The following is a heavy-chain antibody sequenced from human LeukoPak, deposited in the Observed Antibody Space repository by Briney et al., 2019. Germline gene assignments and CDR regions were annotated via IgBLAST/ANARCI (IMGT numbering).Heavy chain of an antibody. J-gene: IGHJ2*01. CDR2: VYYSGST. V-gene: IGHV4-39*01. D-gene: IGHD6-25*01. CDR3: ARRASGYWYFDL. Sequence: TDTLSLTCTVSGGSISSSSYYWGWIRQPPGKGLECIGSVYYSGSTYYSPSLKSRVTISVDTSKTQFSLKLSSVAAADTAVYYCARRASGYWYFDLWGRGTLVTVST. CDR1: GGSISSSSYY.